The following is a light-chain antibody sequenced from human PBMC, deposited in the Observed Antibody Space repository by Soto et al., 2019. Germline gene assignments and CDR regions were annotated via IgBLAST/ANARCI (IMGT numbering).Light chain of an antibody. J-gene: IGKJ1*01. CDR2: AAS. CDR3: QQRTDRPPWT. CDR1: QDISGY. V-gene: IGKV1-9*01. Sequence: QLTQSPSSLSASIGDRVTITCRASQDISGYLAWYQQQPGKAPKLLIYAASTLHSGVPTRFSGSGSGTEFILTIGRLQPEDFAVYYCQQRTDRPPWTFGQGTKVESK.